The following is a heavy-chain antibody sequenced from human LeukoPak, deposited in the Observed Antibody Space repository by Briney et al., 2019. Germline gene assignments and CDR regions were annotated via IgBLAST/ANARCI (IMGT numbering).Heavy chain of an antibody. CDR1: GFSFSSYW. Sequence: PGGSLRLSCAASGFSFSSYWMHWVRQVPGRGPVWVSRINIDGRITTYADSVKGRLTISRDNAKNTLYLQMNSLRAEGTAVYYCTRGTLKSSSSSDYWGQGTLVTVSS. D-gene: IGHD6-6*01. CDR2: INIDGRIT. CDR3: TRGTLKSSSSSDY. V-gene: IGHV3-74*01. J-gene: IGHJ4*02.